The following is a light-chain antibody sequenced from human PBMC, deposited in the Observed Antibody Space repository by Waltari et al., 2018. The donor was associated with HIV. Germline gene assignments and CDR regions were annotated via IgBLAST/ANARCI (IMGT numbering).Light chain of an antibody. CDR2: AAS. CDR3: QQYFSPPPLT. Sequence: DIQMTQSPSSLSASVGDRVTITCRASQAISNSLAWYQQKPGKAPKLLLYAASRLKSGVPSRFSGSRSGTDYALTISSLQPEDFAVYYCQQYFSPPPLTFGGGTKVEIK. J-gene: IGKJ4*01. CDR1: QAISNS. V-gene: IGKV1-NL1*01.